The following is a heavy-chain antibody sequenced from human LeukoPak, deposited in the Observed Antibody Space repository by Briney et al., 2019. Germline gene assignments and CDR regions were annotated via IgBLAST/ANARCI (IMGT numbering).Heavy chain of an antibody. CDR1: GYSFLSYW. CDR2: IFPADSDA. V-gene: IGHV5-51*01. D-gene: IGHD1-7*01. Sequence: GESLKISFQASGYSFLSYWIGWVRQMPGKGLEWMGIIFPADSDARYGPSFQGQVTFSADKSINTAYLQWASLEASDTAMYYCARRRRGTGDAFDIWGQGTMVTVSS. J-gene: IGHJ3*02. CDR3: ARRRRGTGDAFDI.